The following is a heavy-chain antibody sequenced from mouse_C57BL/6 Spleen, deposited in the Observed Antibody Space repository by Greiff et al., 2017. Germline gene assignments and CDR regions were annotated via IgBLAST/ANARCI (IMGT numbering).Heavy chain of an antibody. J-gene: IGHJ2*01. CDR3: AREGPYGNPYFDY. CDR2: IYPRSGNT. Sequence: QVQLQQSGAELARPGASVKLSCKASGYTFTSYGISWVKQRTGQGLEWIGEIYPRSGNTYYNEKFKGKATLTADKSSSTAYMELRSLTSEDSAFYFCAREGPYGNPYFDYWGQGTTLTVSS. V-gene: IGHV1-81*01. D-gene: IGHD2-1*01. CDR1: GYTFTSYG.